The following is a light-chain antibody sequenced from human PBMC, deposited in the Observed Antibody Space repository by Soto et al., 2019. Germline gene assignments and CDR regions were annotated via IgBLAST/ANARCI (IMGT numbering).Light chain of an antibody. CDR2: GAS. CDR1: QSVSSSS. Sequence: EIVLTQSPGTLSLSPGERATLYCRASQSVSSSSLAWYQQKPGQAPRLLIYGASSRATGIPDRFSGSGSGTDFTLTITRLEPEDFPVYYCQQYGTSPYTFGQGTKLEIK. CDR3: QQYGTSPYT. V-gene: IGKV3-20*01. J-gene: IGKJ2*01.